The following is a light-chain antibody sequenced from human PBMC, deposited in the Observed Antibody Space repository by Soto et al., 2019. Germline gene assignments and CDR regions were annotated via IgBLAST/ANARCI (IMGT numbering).Light chain of an antibody. V-gene: IGLV2-14*03. CDR1: SSDVGDCTY. CDR2: SVS. Sequence: QSALTQPASVSGSPGQSITISCTGTSSDVGDCTYFSWYQQYPGKAPKLMIYSVSHRPSGVSNRFSVSKYCNTASLTISGLKAEDEADYNCSSYPTSATRVFGGGTKVTVL. J-gene: IGLJ3*02. CDR3: SSYPTSATRV.